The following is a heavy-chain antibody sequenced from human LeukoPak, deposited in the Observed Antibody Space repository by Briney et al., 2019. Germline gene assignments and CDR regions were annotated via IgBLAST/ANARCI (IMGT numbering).Heavy chain of an antibody. CDR1: GGSISSYY. CDR3: ARHSYYYYGMDV. V-gene: IGHV4-59*08. J-gene: IGHJ6*02. Sequence: SETLSLTCTVSGGSISSYYWSWIRQPPGKGLEWIGYIYYSGSTNYNPSLKSRVTISVDTSKNQFSLKLSSVTAADTAVYYCARHSYYYYGMDVWGQGTTVAVSS. CDR2: IYYSGST.